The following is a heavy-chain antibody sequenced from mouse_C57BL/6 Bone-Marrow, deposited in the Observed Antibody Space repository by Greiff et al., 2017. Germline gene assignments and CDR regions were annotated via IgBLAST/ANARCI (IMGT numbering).Heavy chain of an antibody. CDR1: GYTFTDYY. D-gene: IGHD2-1*01. CDR2: INPNNGGT. Sequence: VQLQQSGPELVKPGASVKISCKASGYTFTDYYMNWVKQSHGKSLEWIGDINPNNGGTSYNQKFKGKATLTVDKSSSTAYMELRSLTSEDSAVYYCESYGNYTDYWGQGTSVTVSS. V-gene: IGHV1-26*01. CDR3: ESYGNYTDY. J-gene: IGHJ4*01.